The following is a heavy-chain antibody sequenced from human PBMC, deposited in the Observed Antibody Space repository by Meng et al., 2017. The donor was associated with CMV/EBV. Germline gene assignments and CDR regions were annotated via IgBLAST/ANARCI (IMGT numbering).Heavy chain of an antibody. J-gene: IGHJ6*02. Sequence: YDINWVRQATGQGLEWMGWMNPNSGNTGYAQKFQGRVTMTRNTSISTAYMELSSLRSEDTAVYYCARRGTRRYCSSTSCKWRGGMGVWGQGATVTVSS. CDR3: ARRGTRRYCSSTSCKWRGGMGV. D-gene: IGHD2-2*01. CDR2: MNPNSGNT. V-gene: IGHV1-8*01. CDR1: YD.